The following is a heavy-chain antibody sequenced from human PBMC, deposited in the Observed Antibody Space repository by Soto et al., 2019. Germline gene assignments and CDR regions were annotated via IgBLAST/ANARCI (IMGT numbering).Heavy chain of an antibody. CDR1: GFTFDDYA. CDR3: AKDNGGTIYYYMDV. CDR2: ISWNSGSI. Sequence: SLRLSCAASGFTFDDYAMHWVRQAPGKGLEWVSGISWNSGSIGYADPVKGRLTISRDKAKNSLYLQMNSLRAEDTALYYCAKDNGGTIYYYMDVWGKGTTVTVSS. D-gene: IGHD2-15*01. J-gene: IGHJ6*03. V-gene: IGHV3-9*01.